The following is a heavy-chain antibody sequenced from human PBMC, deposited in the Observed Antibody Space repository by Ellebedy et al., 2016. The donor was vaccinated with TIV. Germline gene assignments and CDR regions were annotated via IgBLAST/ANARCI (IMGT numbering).Heavy chain of an antibody. CDR1: GFTFSSYG. CDR2: IWYDGSNK. D-gene: IGHD3-3*01. Sequence: GESLKISCAASGFTFSSYGMHWVRQAPGKGLEWVAVIWYDGSNKYYADSVKGRFTISRDNSKNTLYLQMNSLKTEDTAVYYCTPDYYDFWSGYYIGFDYWGQGTLVTVSS. V-gene: IGHV3-33*01. J-gene: IGHJ4*02. CDR3: TPDYYDFWSGYYIGFDY.